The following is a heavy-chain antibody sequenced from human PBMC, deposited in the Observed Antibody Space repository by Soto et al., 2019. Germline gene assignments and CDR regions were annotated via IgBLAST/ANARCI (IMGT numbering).Heavy chain of an antibody. CDR2: INHSGST. D-gene: IGHD1-7*01. J-gene: IGHJ5*02. CDR3: GRRKLPRWSES. Sequence: RWIRQPPGKGLEWIGEINHSGSTNYNPSLKSRVTISVDTSKNQFSLKLSSVTAADTVLYYGGRRKLPRWSESWGQRT. V-gene: IGHV4-34*01.